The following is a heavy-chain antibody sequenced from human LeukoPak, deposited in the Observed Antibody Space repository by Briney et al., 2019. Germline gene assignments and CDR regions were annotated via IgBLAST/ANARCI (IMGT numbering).Heavy chain of an antibody. CDR2: INPNGGST. Sequence: GASVKVSCKASGYTFTDYYMHWVRQAPGQGLEWMGIINPNGGSTSYAQKFQGRVTMTRDTSTSTVYMELSSLRSEDTAVYYCARDPWLSSGYPTGILWYFDLWGRGTLVTVSS. CDR3: ARDPWLSSGYPTGILWYFDL. D-gene: IGHD3-22*01. J-gene: IGHJ2*01. V-gene: IGHV1-46*01. CDR1: GYTFTDYY.